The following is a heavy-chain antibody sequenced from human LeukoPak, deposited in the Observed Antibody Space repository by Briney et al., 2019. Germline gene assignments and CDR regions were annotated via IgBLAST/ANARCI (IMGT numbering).Heavy chain of an antibody. V-gene: IGHV4-59*01. J-gene: IGHJ4*02. CDR3: ARVRYCGGDYFPFDY. Sequence: NPSETLSLTCSVSGGSISGYYWTWIRQPPGKGLEWLGYIFYSGSTNYNPSLKSRATISVDTSKHQFSLSLTSVIAADTAVYYCARVRYCGGDYFPFDYWGQGTLVTVSS. CDR2: IFYSGST. CDR1: GGSISGYY. D-gene: IGHD2-21*01.